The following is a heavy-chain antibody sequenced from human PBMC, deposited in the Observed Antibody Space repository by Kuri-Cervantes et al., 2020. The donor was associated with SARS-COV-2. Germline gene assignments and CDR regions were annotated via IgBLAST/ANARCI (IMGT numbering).Heavy chain of an antibody. CDR2: ISWNSGSI. J-gene: IGHJ6*02. Sequence: SLKISCAASGFTFDDYAMHWVRQAPGKGLEWVSGISWNSGSIGYADSVKGRFTISRDNSKNTLYLQMNSLRAEDTAVYYCAKGDSSGYGDYYYGMDVWGQGTTVTVSS. V-gene: IGHV3-9*01. D-gene: IGHD3-22*01. CDR1: GFTFDDYA. CDR3: AKGDSSGYGDYYYGMDV.